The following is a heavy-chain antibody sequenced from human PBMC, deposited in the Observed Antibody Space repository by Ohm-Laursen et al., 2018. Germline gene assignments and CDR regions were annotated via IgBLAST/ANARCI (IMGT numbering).Heavy chain of an antibody. CDR2: ISSSGSPI. CDR1: GFTFSDYY. J-gene: IGHJ4*02. D-gene: IGHD6-13*01. CDR3: ARVGTIAAAGTLDY. Sequence: SLRLSCAATGFTFSDYYMSWIRQPPGKGLEWVSYISSSGSPISYADSVKGRFAISRDNAKNSLYLQMNSLRAEDTAVYYCARVGTIAAAGTLDYWGQGTPVTVSS. V-gene: IGHV3-11*01.